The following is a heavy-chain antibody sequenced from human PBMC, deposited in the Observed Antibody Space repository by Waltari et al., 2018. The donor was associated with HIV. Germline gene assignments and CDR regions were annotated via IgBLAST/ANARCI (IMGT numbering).Heavy chain of an antibody. J-gene: IGHJ3*01. CDR3: ARDPTSRGGGILGSDDVFDV. CDR1: GFMFEAYG. V-gene: IGHV3-33*01. D-gene: IGHD2-15*01. Sequence: QVQLVESGGGVVQPGKSLTLSCEGSGFMFEAYGMHWVRQAPGKGLEWVAFIWDDGSDKSYEDSVKGRFTISRDNAKNKMFLQMNNLRDEDTAVYYCARDPTSRGGGILGSDDVFDVWGRGTLVTVSS. CDR2: IWDDGSDK.